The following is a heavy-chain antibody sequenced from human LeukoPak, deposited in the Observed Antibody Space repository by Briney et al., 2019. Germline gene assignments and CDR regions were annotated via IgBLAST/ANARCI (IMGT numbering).Heavy chain of an antibody. CDR2: ISSSGSTI. V-gene: IGHV3-48*03. Sequence: GGSLRLSCAASGFTFSSYEMSWVRQAPGKGLEWVSYISSSGSTIYYADSVKGRFTISRDNAKNSLYLQMNSLRAEDTAVYYCARDNTLPPHYYYYYMDVWGKGTTVTVSS. CDR1: GFTFSSYE. CDR3: ARDNTLPPHYYYYYMDV. D-gene: IGHD5/OR15-5a*01. J-gene: IGHJ6*03.